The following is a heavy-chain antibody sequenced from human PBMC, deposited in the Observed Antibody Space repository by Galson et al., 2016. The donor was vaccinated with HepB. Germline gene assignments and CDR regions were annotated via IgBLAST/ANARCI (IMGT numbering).Heavy chain of an antibody. J-gene: IGHJ4*02. CDR2: IFHTGRT. D-gene: IGHD1-14*01. Sequence: SETLSLTCTVSDGSILNSPSYWAWIRQSPGKGLEWIASIFHTGRTSYNPSLKSRVTISVDTSKNEFSLKLTSVTASDTAVYFCARAPGGIYFDSWGQGSLVTVSS. V-gene: IGHV4-39*01. CDR3: ARAPGGIYFDS. CDR1: DGSILNSPSY.